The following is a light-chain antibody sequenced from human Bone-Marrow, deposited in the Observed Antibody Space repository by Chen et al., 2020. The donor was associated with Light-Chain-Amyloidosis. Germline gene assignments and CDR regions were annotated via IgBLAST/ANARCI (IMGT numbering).Light chain of an antibody. Sequence: DVQMIQSPSTLSASVGDSVTVTCRASKNIDVWVAWYQQRPREAPKVLIYKASTLQSGAPSRFSGCGSGTDFTRTIRALQPDDFATYYCQQYSQFPVTFGAGTRVE. CDR2: KAS. CDR3: QQYSQFPVT. V-gene: IGKV1-5*03. CDR1: KNIDVW. J-gene: IGKJ4*01.